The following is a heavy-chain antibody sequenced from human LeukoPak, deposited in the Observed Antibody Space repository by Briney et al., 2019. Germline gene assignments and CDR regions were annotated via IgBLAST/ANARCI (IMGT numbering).Heavy chain of an antibody. CDR3: ARHFGVISRGVYYYYYGMDV. J-gene: IGHJ6*02. CDR2: IYSGGST. D-gene: IGHD3-3*01. CDR1: GFTVSTNY. Sequence: GGSLRLSCAAFGFTVSTNYMSWVRQAPGKGLEWVSVIYSGGSTSYADSVKGRFTISRDNSKNTLYLQMNSLRAEDTAVYYCARHFGVISRGVYYYYYGMDVWGQGTTVTVSS. V-gene: IGHV3-66*04.